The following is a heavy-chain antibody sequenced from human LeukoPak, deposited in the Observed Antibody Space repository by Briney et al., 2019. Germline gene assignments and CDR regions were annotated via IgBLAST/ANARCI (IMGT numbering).Heavy chain of an antibody. CDR1: GFTFSNAW. V-gene: IGHV3-15*01. Sequence: PGGSLRLSCAASGFTFSNAWMSWVRQAPGKGLEWVGRIKSKTDGGKTDYAAPVKGRCTIARDDSKNPLYLQMNSLKTEDTAVYYCSTEGYSYGYHAFDIWGQGTMVTVSS. CDR2: IKSKTDGGKT. J-gene: IGHJ3*02. D-gene: IGHD5-18*01. CDR3: STEGYSYGYHAFDI.